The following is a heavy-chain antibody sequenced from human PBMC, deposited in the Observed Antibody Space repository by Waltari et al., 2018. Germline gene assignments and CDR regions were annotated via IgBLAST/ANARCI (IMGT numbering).Heavy chain of an antibody. CDR2: VDPKRGNT. Sequence: QVQLVQSGAEVKKPGASVKVSCKASGYTFTSYDINWVRQATGQGFGWVGRVDPKRGNTCYAQKFQDRVTMTRNTSISTAYMELSSLRAEDTAVYYCARGYLTGYYNYDYYGMDVWGQGTTVTVSS. J-gene: IGHJ6*02. D-gene: IGHD3-9*01. CDR3: ARGYLTGYYNYDYYGMDV. CDR1: GYTFTSYD. V-gene: IGHV1-8*02.